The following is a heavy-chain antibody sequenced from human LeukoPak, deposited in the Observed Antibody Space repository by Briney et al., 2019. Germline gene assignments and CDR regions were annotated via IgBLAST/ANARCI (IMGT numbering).Heavy chain of an antibody. Sequence: SETLSLTCTVSGASISSYHWSWIRQPAGKGLEWIGRIYTSGSTNYNPSLKSRVTMSVDTSKNQFSLKLTSVTAADTAVYYCARGGDYGDLRYFDYWGQGTLVTVSS. CDR2: IYTSGST. V-gene: IGHV4-4*07. CDR1: GASISSYH. D-gene: IGHD4-17*01. CDR3: ARGGDYGDLRYFDY. J-gene: IGHJ4*02.